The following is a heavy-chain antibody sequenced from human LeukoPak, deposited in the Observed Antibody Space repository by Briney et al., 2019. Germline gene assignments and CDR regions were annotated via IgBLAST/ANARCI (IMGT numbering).Heavy chain of an antibody. V-gene: IGHV3-30*02. CDR3: AKDLLALFQAIDS. CDR2: IRYDGSNK. CDR1: GFTFSSYD. J-gene: IGHJ4*02. Sequence: PGGSLRLSCAASGFTFSSYDMHWVRQAPGKGLEWVAFIRYDGSNKYYAESVKGRFTISRDNSKNTLYLQMNSLRAEDTALYYCAKDLLALFQAIDSWGQGTLVTVSS. D-gene: IGHD2-15*01.